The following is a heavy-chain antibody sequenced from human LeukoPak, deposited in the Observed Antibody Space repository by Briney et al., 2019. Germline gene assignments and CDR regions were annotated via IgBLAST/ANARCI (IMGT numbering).Heavy chain of an antibody. CDR2: IYYSGST. J-gene: IGHJ4*02. CDR1: GGSISSYY. V-gene: IGHV4-59*01. D-gene: IGHD3-16*01. Sequence: SSETLSLTCTVSGGSISSYYWSWIRQPPGKGLEWIGYIYYSGSTNYNPSLKSRVTISVDTSKNQFSLKLSSVTAADTAVYYCARVSWMAHGGNYFDYWGQGTLVTVSS. CDR3: ARVSWMAHGGNYFDY.